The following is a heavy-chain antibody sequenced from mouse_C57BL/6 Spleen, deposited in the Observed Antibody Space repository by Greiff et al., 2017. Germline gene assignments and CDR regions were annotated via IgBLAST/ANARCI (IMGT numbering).Heavy chain of an antibody. Sequence: EVKLVESGGGLVKPGASLKLSCAASGFTFSSYTMSWVRQTPEKRLEWVATISGGGGNTYYPDSVKGRFTISRDNAKNTQYLQMSSLRSEDTALYYCARHKAGYFDYWGQGTSLTVSS. CDR1: GFTFSSYT. CDR3: ARHKAGYFDY. D-gene: IGHD3-2*02. J-gene: IGHJ2*02. CDR2: ISGGGGNT. V-gene: IGHV5-9*01.